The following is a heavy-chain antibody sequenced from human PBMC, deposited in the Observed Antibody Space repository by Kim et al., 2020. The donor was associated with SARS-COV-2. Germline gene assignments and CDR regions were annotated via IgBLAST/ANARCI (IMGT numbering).Heavy chain of an antibody. CDR2: SYSGGNT. Sequence: GSLRLSFAASGYTVTYSYMGWVRQATGKWLEWVSFSYSGGNTIYADSVKGRLIISRDHSKNNLYLQMNSLRAEDTAVYYCETVVFYYDAGYFKNWGQGTLVIVSS. V-gene: IGHV3-66*01. D-gene: IGHD3-22*01. CDR1: GYTVTYSY. CDR3: ETVVFYYDAGYFKN. J-gene: IGHJ1*01.